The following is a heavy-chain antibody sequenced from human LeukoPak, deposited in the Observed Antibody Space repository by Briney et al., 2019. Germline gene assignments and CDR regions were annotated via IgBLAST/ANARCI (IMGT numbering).Heavy chain of an antibody. CDR1: GIPFSNYT. CDR3: ARVNSALVVSSEGSWAGSLGFDH. D-gene: IGHD3-22*01. CDR2: ISGSSRYI. J-gene: IGHJ4*02. Sequence: GGTLRLSCAASGIPFSNYTLTWVRQAPGKGLVWVSSISGSSRYIHYSDSVRGRFSISRDNAKNSVYLQMDSLTADDTAVYYCARVNSALVVSSEGSWAGSLGFDHWGQGILVIVSS. V-gene: IGHV3-21*06.